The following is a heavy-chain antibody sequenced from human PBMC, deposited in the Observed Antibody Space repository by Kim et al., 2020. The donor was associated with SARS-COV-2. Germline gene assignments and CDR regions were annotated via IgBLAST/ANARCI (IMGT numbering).Heavy chain of an antibody. CDR3: PKGGGGWIWDY. CDR2: IDGSDGKT. D-gene: IGHD3-16*01. Sequence: GGSLRLSCTTSGFTFTGHAMSWVRQAPGKGLEWVSSIDGSDGKTYYVDSVKGRFTISRDDSKNTLYLQMSALRADDTAAYYCPKGGGGWIWDYWGQGTLV. J-gene: IGHJ4*02. CDR1: GFTFTGHA. V-gene: IGHV3-23*01.